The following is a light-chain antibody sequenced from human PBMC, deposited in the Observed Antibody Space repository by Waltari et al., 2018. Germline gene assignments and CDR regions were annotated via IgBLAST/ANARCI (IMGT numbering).Light chain of an antibody. CDR2: DGY. V-gene: IGKV1-12*01. Sequence: DIQMTQSPSSVSASVGDGVTITCRASRDISTWLAWYQQKPGKTPNLLIYDGYTLQSGVPSRFSGSGSGTVFTLTISSLQPEDVAVYYCHQYYATPPDGKTFGQGTKVEIK. CDR1: RDISTW. J-gene: IGKJ1*01. CDR3: HQYYATPPDGKT.